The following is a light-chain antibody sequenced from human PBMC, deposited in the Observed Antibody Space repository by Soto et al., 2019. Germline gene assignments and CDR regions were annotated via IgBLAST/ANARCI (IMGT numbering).Light chain of an antibody. CDR3: QQYYSYPRT. Sequence: AIRMTQSPSSLSASTGDRVTITCRASQGISSYLAWYQQKPGKAPKLLIYAASTLQSGVPSRLSGSGSGTDFTLTFSRLQSEDFATYYCQQYYSYPRTFGQGTKVEIK. V-gene: IGKV1-8*01. CDR2: AAS. J-gene: IGKJ1*01. CDR1: QGISSY.